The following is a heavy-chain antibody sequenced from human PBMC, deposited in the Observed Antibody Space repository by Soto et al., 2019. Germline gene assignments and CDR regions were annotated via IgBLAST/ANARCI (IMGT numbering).Heavy chain of an antibody. V-gene: IGHV4-59*01. Sequence: SETLSLTCTVSGGSISSDYWSWIRQPPGKGLEWIGYIYYSGTTNYSPSLKSRVTISIGTSKNQFSLKLSSVTAADTAVYYCARETRFERTRGSYYYAMDVWGHGATVTVSS. J-gene: IGHJ6*02. CDR2: IYYSGTT. CDR3: ARETRFERTRGSYYYAMDV. CDR1: GGSISSDY. D-gene: IGHD3-10*01.